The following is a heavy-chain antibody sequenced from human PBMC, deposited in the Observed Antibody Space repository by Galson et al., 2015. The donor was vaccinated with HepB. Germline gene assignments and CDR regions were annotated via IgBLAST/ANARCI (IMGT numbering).Heavy chain of an antibody. CDR1: GFTFSRFV. CDR3: AKDLGSSSPSAEFDY. J-gene: IGHJ4*02. CDR2: IYVSPT. Sequence: SLRLSCAASGFTFSRFVMSWVRQAPGKGLERVSEIYVSPTYYADSVKGRFTISRDNSKDTLYLQMDSLRAEDTAIYFCAKDLGSSSPSAEFDYWGQGILVTVSS. V-gene: IGHV3-23*05. D-gene: IGHD2-2*03.